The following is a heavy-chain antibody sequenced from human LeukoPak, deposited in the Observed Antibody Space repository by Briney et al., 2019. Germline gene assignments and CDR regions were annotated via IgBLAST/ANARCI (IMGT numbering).Heavy chain of an antibody. CDR1: GGSISSSSYY. J-gene: IGHJ6*03. V-gene: IGHV4-39*01. CDR3: ARQASDYFYYYMDV. CDR2: IYYSGTT. Sequence: SETLSLTCTVTGGSISSSSYYWAWIRQPPGKGLEWIGSIYYSGTTYYNPSLESRVTISEDTSKNQFSLMLRSVTAADTAVYFCARQASDYFYYYMDVWGKGTTVTVSS.